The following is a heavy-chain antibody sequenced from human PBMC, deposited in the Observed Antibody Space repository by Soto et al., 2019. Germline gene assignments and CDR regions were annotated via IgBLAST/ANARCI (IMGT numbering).Heavy chain of an antibody. CDR2: IYHSGKT. J-gene: IGHJ4*02. D-gene: IGHD4-17*01. CDR1: GGSIGTGNW. CDR3: ARVGTVSLDY. Sequence: SETLSLTCSVSGGSIGTGNWWSWVRQPPEKGLEWIVEIYHSGKTYYNPSLKSRVTISVDKSKNQFSLNLSSVTAADTAVYYCARVGTVSLDYWGQGTLVTVSS. V-gene: IGHV4-4*02.